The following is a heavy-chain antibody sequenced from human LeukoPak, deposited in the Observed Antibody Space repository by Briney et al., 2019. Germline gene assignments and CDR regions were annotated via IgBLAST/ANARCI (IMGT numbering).Heavy chain of an antibody. CDR3: VKDHYCSSTSCSNNWSDP. J-gene: IGHJ5*02. D-gene: IGHD2-2*01. V-gene: IGHV3-64D*06. CDR1: GFTFSSYA. CDR2: ISSNGGST. Sequence: GGSLRLSCSASGFTFSSYAMHWVRQAPGKGLEYVSAISSNGGSTYYADSVKGRFSISRDNSNNTLYLQMSSLRAEDTAVYYCVKDHYCSSTSCSNNWSDPWGQGTLVTVSS.